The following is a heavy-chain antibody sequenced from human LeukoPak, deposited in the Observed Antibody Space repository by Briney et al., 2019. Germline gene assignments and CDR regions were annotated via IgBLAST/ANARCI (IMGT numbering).Heavy chain of an antibody. V-gene: IGHV3-53*01. CDR2: IYSGGNT. Sequence: PGGSLRLSCAASGFSVSSNHVSWVRQAPGKGLEWVSVIYSGGNTYYADSVKGRFTISKDNSKNTLYLQMNSLRAEDTAVYYCARDPPLYYWGQGILVTVSS. CDR3: ARDPPLYY. J-gene: IGHJ4*02. CDR1: GFSVSSNH.